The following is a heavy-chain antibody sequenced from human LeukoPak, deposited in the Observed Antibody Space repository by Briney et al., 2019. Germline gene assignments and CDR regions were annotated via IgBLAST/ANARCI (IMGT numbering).Heavy chain of an antibody. CDR2: INHSGST. V-gene: IGHV4-34*01. D-gene: IGHD2-2*02. J-gene: IGHJ6*03. Sequence: SETLSLTCAVYGGSFSGYYWSWIRQPPGKGLEWIGEINHSGSTNYNPSLKSRVTISIDTSKNQFSLKLSSVTAADTAVYYCATGLMSGCSSTSCYRRGNYYYYYYMDLWGKGTTVTVSS. CDR1: GGSFSGYY. CDR3: ATGLMSGCSSTSCYRRGNYYYYYYMDL.